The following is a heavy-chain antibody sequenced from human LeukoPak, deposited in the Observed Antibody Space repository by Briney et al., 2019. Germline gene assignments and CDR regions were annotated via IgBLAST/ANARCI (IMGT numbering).Heavy chain of an antibody. CDR2: IRYDGSNK. Sequence: GGSLRLSCAASGFTFSNYGMHWVRQAPGKGLEWVAFIRYDGSNKYYTDSVKGRFTISRDNSKNTLYLQMNSLRAEDTAVYYCARVGSVTYAFDIWGQGTMVTVS. CDR1: GFTFSNYG. J-gene: IGHJ3*02. V-gene: IGHV3-30*02. D-gene: IGHD1-26*01. CDR3: ARVGSVTYAFDI.